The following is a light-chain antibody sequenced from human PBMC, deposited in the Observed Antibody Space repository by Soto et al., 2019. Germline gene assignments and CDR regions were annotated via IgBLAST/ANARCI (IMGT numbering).Light chain of an antibody. CDR2: RNN. CDR1: RSNIGRNY. Sequence: QSALTQPPSASGTPGQRVSISCSGSRSNIGRNYVYWYQQLPGTAPKLLIQRNNERPSGVPDRFSGSKSGTSVSLAISGLRSGDEATYYCAAGDDTLNGQVFGGGTKLTVL. V-gene: IGLV1-47*01. J-gene: IGLJ3*02. CDR3: AAGDDTLNGQV.